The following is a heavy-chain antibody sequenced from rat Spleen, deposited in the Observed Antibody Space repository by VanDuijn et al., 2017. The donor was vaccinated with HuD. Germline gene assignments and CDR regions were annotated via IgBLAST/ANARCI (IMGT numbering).Heavy chain of an antibody. D-gene: IGHD1-1*01. J-gene: IGHJ2*01. Sequence: EVQLVESDGGLVQPGRSLKFSCAASGFTFSDYAMAWVRQAPKKGLEWVATISTSGSRTYYPDSVKGRFTISRDNAKSSLYLQMNSLKSEDTATYYCASPITTVVPHYFDYWGKGVMVTVSS. V-gene: IGHV5-17*01. CDR1: GFTFSDYA. CDR3: ASPITTVVPHYFDY. CDR2: ISTSGSRT.